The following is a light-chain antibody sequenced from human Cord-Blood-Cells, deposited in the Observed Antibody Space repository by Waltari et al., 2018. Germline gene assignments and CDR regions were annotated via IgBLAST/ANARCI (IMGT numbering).Light chain of an antibody. CDR1: QGMSSA. CDR3: QQFNSYPIT. CDR2: DAS. J-gene: IGKJ5*01. Sequence: AIQLTPSTSSLSASVGDRVTITCRASQGMSSALAWYQQKSGKSPKLLIYDASSLESGVPSRFSGSGSGTDFTLTISSLQPEDFATYYCQQFNSYPITVGQGTRLEIK. V-gene: IGKV1-13*02.